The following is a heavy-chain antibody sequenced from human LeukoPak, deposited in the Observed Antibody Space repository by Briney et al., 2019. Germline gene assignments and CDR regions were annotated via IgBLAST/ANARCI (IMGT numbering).Heavy chain of an antibody. J-gene: IGHJ4*02. Sequence: PGGSLRLSCAASGFTVSSNYMSWVRQAPGKGLEWVSVIYSGGSTYYADSVKGRFTISRDSSKNMLYLEMDNLRAEDTAVYYCARVDYWGQGTLVTVSS. CDR1: GFTVSSNY. V-gene: IGHV3-53*01. CDR3: ARVDY. CDR2: IYSGGST.